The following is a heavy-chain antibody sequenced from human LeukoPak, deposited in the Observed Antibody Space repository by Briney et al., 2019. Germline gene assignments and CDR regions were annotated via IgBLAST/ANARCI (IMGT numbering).Heavy chain of an antibody. CDR3: AREGYSSGWYNFDY. CDR1: GFTFSSYW. D-gene: IGHD6-19*01. J-gene: IGHJ4*02. CDR2: IKQDGSEK. V-gene: IGHV3-7*03. Sequence: GGSLSLSCAASGFTFSSYWMSWVRQAPGKGLEWVANIKQDGSEKYYVDSVKGRFTISRDNAKNSLYLQMNSLRAEDTAVYYCAREGYSSGWYNFDYWGQGTLVTVSS.